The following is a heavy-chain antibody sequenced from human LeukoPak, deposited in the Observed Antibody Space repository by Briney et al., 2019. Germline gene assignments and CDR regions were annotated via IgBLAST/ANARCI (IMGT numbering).Heavy chain of an antibody. J-gene: IGHJ5*02. CDR3: ARDPLYCSGGACYDFVQPDNWFDP. CDR2: IGTDGTRT. D-gene: IGHD2-15*01. CDR1: GFSFSDYW. V-gene: IGHV3-74*03. Sequence: PVGSLRLSCAASGFSFSDYWMHWVRQAPGKGLMWVSRIGTDGTRTSYADSVKGRFTISRDNAKNTLYLQMNSLRADDTAVYFCARDPLYCSGGACYDFVQPDNWFDPWGQGTLVTVSS.